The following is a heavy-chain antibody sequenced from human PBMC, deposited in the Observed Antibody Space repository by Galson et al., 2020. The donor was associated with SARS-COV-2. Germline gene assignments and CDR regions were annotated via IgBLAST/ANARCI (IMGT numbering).Heavy chain of an antibody. J-gene: IGHJ4*02. CDR3: ARGNYGYVNY. Sequence: SQTLSLTCTVSGGSISGGNYYWNWTRQPAGKGLEWIGRFYTSGSTIYNPSLKSRVTISVDTSKNQFSLQLSSVTAADTAVYYCARGNYGYVNYWGQGTLVTVSS. V-gene: IGHV4-61*02. D-gene: IGHD3-10*01. CDR1: GGSISGGNYY. CDR2: FYTSGST.